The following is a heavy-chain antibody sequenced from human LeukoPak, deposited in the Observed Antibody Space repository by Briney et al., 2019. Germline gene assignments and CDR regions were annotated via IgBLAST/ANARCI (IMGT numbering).Heavy chain of an antibody. J-gene: IGHJ4*02. CDR3: ARGVAISSSGWYDTFDY. CDR2: ISTNGDRT. D-gene: IGHD6-19*01. V-gene: IGHV3-64*02. Sequence: GGSLRLSCAASGFTFSNSAMYWVRQAPGKGLEFVSVISTNGDRTYYADSVKGRFTISRDNSKSTLYLQMGSLRADDMAVYYRARGVAISSSGWYDTFDYWGQGALVTVSS. CDR1: GFTFSNSA.